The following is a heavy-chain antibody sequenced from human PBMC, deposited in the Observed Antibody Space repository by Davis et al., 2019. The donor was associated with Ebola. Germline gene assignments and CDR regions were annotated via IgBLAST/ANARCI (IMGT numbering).Heavy chain of an antibody. CDR3: AAEQQLALQRFHYGMDV. V-gene: IGHV1-58*02. Sequence: SVKVSCKGSGFDFTNSAMQWVRQARGQRLEWIGWIAVDSGDTNYAQKFQERVTITRDMSTSTAYMEVSSLRSDDTAVYYCAAEQQLALQRFHYGMDVWGQGTTVTVSS. D-gene: IGHD6-13*01. CDR2: IAVDSGDT. CDR1: GFDFTNSA. J-gene: IGHJ6*02.